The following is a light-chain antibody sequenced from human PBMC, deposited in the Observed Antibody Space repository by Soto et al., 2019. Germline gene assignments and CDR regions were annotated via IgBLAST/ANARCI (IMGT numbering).Light chain of an antibody. V-gene: IGKV3-20*01. CDR3: QQYGSSGT. J-gene: IGKJ1*01. CDR1: QSITRS. CDR2: GAS. Sequence: EIVVTQSPAILPVPPGESATLSFRASQSITRSLAWYQQKPGQAPRLLIYGASTRATGIPARFSGSGSGTDLTLTISRLEPEDFAVYYWQQYGSSGTFGQGTKVDIK.